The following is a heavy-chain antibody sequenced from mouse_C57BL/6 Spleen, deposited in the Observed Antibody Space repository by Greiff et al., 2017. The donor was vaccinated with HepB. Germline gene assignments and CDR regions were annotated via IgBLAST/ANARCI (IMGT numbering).Heavy chain of an antibody. CDR3: ARSDYCSSYVDY. J-gene: IGHJ2*01. CDR2: IDPSDSYT. Sequence: VQLQQPGAELVMPGASVKLSCKASGYTFTSYWMHWVKQRPGQGLEWIGEIDPSDSYTNYNQKFKGKSTLTVDKSSSTAYMQLSSLTSEDSAVYYCARSDYCSSYVDYWGQGTTLTVSS. CDR1: GYTFTSYW. D-gene: IGHD1-1*01. V-gene: IGHV1-69*01.